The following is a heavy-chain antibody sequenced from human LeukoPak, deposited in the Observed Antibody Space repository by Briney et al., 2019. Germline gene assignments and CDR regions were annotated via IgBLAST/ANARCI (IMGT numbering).Heavy chain of an antibody. CDR2: INAGNGNT. D-gene: IGHD6-19*01. Sequence: ASVKVSCKASGYTFTSYAMHWVRQAPGQRLEWMGWINAGNGNTKYSQKFQGRVTITRDTSASTAYMELSSLRSEDTAVYYCAREGSIAVAGNRWYYYYGMDVWGQGTTVTVSS. CDR1: GYTFTSYA. V-gene: IGHV1-3*01. CDR3: AREGSIAVAGNRWYYYYGMDV. J-gene: IGHJ6*02.